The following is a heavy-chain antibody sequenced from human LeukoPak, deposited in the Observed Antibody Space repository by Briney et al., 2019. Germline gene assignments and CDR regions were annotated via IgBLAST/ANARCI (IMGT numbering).Heavy chain of an antibody. CDR1: GHTLTELS. D-gene: IGHD3-16*02. CDR3: ATAHYVWGSYRYFDY. Sequence: ASVKVSCKVSGHTLTELSMHWVRQAPGKGLEWMGGFDPEDGETIYAQKFQGRVTMTEDTSTDTAYMELSSLRSEDTAVYYCATAHYVWGSYRYFDYWGQGTLVTVSS. CDR2: FDPEDGET. J-gene: IGHJ4*02. V-gene: IGHV1-24*01.